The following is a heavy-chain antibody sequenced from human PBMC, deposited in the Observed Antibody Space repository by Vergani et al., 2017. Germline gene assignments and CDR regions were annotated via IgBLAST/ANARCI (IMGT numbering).Heavy chain of an antibody. J-gene: IGHJ6*03. CDR3: ARDQYCGGDCYRAYYYYYYMDV. CDR1: GGSISSYY. Sequence: QVQLQESGPGLVKPSETLSLTCTVSGGSISSYYWSWIRQPAGKGLEWIGRIYTSGSTNYNPSLKSRVTMSVDTSKNQFSLKLSSVTAADTAVYYCARDQYCGGDCYRAYYYYYYMDVWGKGTTVTVSS. D-gene: IGHD2-21*01. CDR2: IYTSGST. V-gene: IGHV4-4*07.